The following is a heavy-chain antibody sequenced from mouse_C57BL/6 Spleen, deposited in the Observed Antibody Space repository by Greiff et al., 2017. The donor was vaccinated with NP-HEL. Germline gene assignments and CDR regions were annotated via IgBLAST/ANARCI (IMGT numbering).Heavy chain of an antibody. Sequence: EVKLMESGGGLVKPGGSLKLSCAASGFTFSSYAMSWVRQTPEKRLEWVATISDGGSYTYYPDNVKGRFTISRDNAKNNLYLQMSHLKSEDTAMYYCARDVGSPITTVVAKGFDYWGQGTTLTVSS. CDR2: ISDGGSYT. J-gene: IGHJ2*01. CDR3: ARDVGSPITTVVAKGFDY. V-gene: IGHV5-4*01. CDR1: GFTFSSYA. D-gene: IGHD1-1*01.